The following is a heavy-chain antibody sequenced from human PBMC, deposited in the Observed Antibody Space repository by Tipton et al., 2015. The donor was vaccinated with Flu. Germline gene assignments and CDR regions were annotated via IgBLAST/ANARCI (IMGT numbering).Heavy chain of an antibody. CDR3: AREGRRVAKRGAAFDI. J-gene: IGHJ3*02. CDR2: ISSSGSTI. CDR1: GFTFSSYE. D-gene: IGHD3-3*01. Sequence: SLRLSCAASGFTFSSYEMNWVRQAPGKGLEWVSYISSSGSTIYYADSVKGRFTISRDNAKNSLYLQMNSLRAEDTAVYYCAREGRRVAKRGAAFDIWGQGTMVTVSS. V-gene: IGHV3-48*03.